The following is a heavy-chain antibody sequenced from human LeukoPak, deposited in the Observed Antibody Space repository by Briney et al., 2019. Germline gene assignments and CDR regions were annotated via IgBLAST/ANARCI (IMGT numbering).Heavy chain of an antibody. CDR1: GFNFSSYS. V-gene: IGHV3-21*01. D-gene: IGHD1-26*01. Sequence: GGSLRLSCAASGFNFSSYSMSWVRQAPGRGLEWVSSISSSSRSIFCADSVKGRFTISRDNAKNSLYLQVNSLRDEDTAVYYCARSQVGNAFDIWGQGTMVTVSS. J-gene: IGHJ3*02. CDR2: ISSSSRSI. CDR3: ARSQVGNAFDI.